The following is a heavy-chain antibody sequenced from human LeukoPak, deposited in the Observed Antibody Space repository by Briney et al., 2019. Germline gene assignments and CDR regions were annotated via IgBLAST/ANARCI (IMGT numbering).Heavy chain of an antibody. D-gene: IGHD6-6*01. CDR1: GYTFTSYD. V-gene: IGHV1-8*01. CDR2: MNPNSGNT. CDR3: ARGDSSSSGEIY. Sequence: EASVKVPCKASGYTFTSYDINWVRQATGQGLEWMGWMNPNSGNTGYAQKFQGRVTMTRNTSISTAYMELSSLRSEDTAVYYCARGDSSSSGEIYWGQGTLVTVSS. J-gene: IGHJ4*02.